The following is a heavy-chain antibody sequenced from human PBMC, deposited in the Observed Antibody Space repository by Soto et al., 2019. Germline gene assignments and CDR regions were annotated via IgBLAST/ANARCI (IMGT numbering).Heavy chain of an antibody. J-gene: IGHJ6*02. V-gene: IGHV1-8*01. D-gene: IGHD1-26*01. CDR1: GYTFTSYD. CDR2: MNPNSGNT. CDR3: ARGESELGGVYYYGMDV. Sequence: ASVKVSCKASGYTFTSYDINWVRQATGQGLEWMGWMNPNSGNTGYAQKLQGRVTMTRNTSISTAYMELSSLRSEDTAVYYCARGESELGGVYYYGMDVWGQGTTVTVSS.